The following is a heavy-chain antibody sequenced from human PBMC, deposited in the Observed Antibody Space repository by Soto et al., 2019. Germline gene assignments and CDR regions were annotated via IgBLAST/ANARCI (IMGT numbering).Heavy chain of an antibody. D-gene: IGHD6-13*01. CDR1: GITFSRHW. V-gene: IGHV3-7*01. J-gene: IGHJ6*03. Sequence: GGPLRLSCADSGITFSRHWMSWVRQAPGKGLEWVANIKQDGSEKYYVDSVKGRFTISRDNAKNSLYLQMNSLRAEDTAVYHCARYRSTSGFMDVWGKGTTVTVSS. CDR3: ARYRSTSGFMDV. CDR2: IKQDGSEK.